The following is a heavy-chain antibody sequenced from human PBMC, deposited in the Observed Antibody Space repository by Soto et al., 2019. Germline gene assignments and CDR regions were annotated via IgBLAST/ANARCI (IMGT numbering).Heavy chain of an antibody. V-gene: IGHV4-30-4*01. CDR3: ARYVEMATAFDY. J-gene: IGHJ4*02. Sequence: SETLSLTCTVSGGSISSGDYYWSWIRQPPGKGLEWIGYIYYSGSTYYNPSLKSRVTISVDTSKNQFSLKLSSVTAADAAVYYCARYVEMATAFDYWGQGTLVTVPQ. CDR2: IYYSGST. CDR1: GGSISSGDYY. D-gene: IGHD5-18*01.